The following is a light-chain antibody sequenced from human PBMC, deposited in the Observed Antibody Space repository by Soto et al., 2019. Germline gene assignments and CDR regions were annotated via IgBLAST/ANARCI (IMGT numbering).Light chain of an antibody. V-gene: IGLV3-21*04. CDR1: NIGSKS. CDR2: YDT. CDR3: QVWDTGSDHAV. Sequence: SYELTQPPSVSEAPGKTARITCGGNNIGSKSVHWYQQKPGQTPLLVIYYDTDRPSGIPERFSGSNSGTTATLTISRVEAGDEADYYCQVWDTGSDHAVFGGGTQLTVL. J-gene: IGLJ7*01.